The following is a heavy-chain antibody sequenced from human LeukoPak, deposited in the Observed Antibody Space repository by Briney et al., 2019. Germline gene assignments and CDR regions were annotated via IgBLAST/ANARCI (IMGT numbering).Heavy chain of an antibody. D-gene: IGHD6-19*01. J-gene: IGHJ4*02. CDR1: GYTFTSYY. Sequence: ASVKVSCKASGYTFTSYYMHWVRQAPGQGLEWMGIINPSGGSTSYAQKFQGRVTMTRDMSTSTVYMELSSLRSEDTAVYYCALAVAGFNHFDYWGQGTLVTVSS. V-gene: IGHV1-46*01. CDR2: INPSGGST. CDR3: ALAVAGFNHFDY.